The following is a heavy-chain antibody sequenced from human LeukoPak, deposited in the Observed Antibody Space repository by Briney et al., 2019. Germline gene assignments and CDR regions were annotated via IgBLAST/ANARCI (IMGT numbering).Heavy chain of an antibody. J-gene: IGHJ4*02. Sequence: GGSLRLSCGASGFTFSSSSMHWVRQGPGKGLEWVAYIAHHGNNKYYADSVKGRFTISRDNSKGSLYLQMNSLRADDTAVYYCAKDGSWSCTDWGQGTLVRVSS. CDR2: IAHHGNNK. CDR1: GFTFSSSS. D-gene: IGHD2-8*02. V-gene: IGHV3-30*02. CDR3: AKDGSWSCTD.